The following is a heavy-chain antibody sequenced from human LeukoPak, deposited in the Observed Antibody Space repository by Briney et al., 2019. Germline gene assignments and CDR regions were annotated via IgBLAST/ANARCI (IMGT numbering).Heavy chain of an antibody. J-gene: IGHJ6*03. Sequence: SVKVSCKASGGTFSSYAISWVRQAPGQGLEWMGGIIPIFGTANYAQKFQGRVTITADESTSTAYMELSSLRSEDTAVYYCARDRFRAGYYYYYMDVWGKGTTVTISS. D-gene: IGHD3-10*01. CDR2: IIPIFGTA. CDR1: GGTFSSYA. V-gene: IGHV1-69*13. CDR3: ARDRFRAGYYYYYMDV.